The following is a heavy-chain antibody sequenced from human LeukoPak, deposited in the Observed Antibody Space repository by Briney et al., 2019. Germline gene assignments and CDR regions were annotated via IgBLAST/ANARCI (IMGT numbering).Heavy chain of an antibody. CDR2: ISYDGSNK. CDR3: ARGREAFDI. Sequence: QPGGSLRLSCAASGFTFSSYAMHWVRQAPGKGLEWVAVISYDGSNKYYADSVKGRFTISRDNAKNSLYLQMNSLRAEDTAVYYCARGREAFDIWGQGTMVTVSS. CDR1: GFTFSSYA. J-gene: IGHJ3*02. V-gene: IGHV3-30-3*01.